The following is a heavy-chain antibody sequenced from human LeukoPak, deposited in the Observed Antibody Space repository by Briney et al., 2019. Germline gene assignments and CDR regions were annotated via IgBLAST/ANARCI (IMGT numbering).Heavy chain of an antibody. Sequence: PGGSLRLSCATPGFTFSHFSFKWVRQAPGKGLEWVASIYVTGDYIYYADSVKGRATISRDNAKNSVYLQMNSLRADDTAIYYCAREFNTIGNFDFWGQGILVTVSS. CDR3: AREFNTIGNFDF. CDR2: IYVTGDYI. CDR1: GFTFSHFS. J-gene: IGHJ4*02. V-gene: IGHV3-21*01. D-gene: IGHD3-10*01.